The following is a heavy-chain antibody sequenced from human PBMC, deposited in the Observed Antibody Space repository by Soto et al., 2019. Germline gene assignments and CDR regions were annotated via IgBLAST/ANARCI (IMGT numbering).Heavy chain of an antibody. Sequence: QVQLVQSGAEVRKPGSSVKVSCKASGYTFTGYYMHWVRQAPGQGLEWMGWINPNSGGTNYAQKFQGRVTMTRDTSISTAYMELSRLRSDDTAVYYCARGRKVPHSPHDAFDIWGQGTMVTVSS. CDR2: INPNSGGT. CDR1: GYTFTGYY. D-gene: IGHD2-15*01. V-gene: IGHV1-2*02. CDR3: ARGRKVPHSPHDAFDI. J-gene: IGHJ3*02.